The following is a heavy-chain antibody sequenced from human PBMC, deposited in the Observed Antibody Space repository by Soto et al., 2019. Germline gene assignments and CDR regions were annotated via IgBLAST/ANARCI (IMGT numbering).Heavy chain of an antibody. CDR2: ISWDGSNR. Sequence: GGSLRLSCAASGFTFDEYAMHWVRQPPGKGLEWVSLISWDGSNRYYADSVQGRFTISRDNSKYSLYLEMNSLRPEDTTLYYCAKDISRGPTKNYDFWSGPDYWGQGTLVTVSS. CDR1: GFTFDEYA. J-gene: IGHJ4*02. V-gene: IGHV3-43D*04. CDR3: AKDISRGPTKNYDFWSGPDY. D-gene: IGHD3-3*01.